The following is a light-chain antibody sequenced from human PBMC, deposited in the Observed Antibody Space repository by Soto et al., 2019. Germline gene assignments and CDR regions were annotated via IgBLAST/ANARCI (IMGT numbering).Light chain of an antibody. J-gene: IGKJ1*01. CDR2: DXS. CDR1: QSVISN. V-gene: IGKV3-11*01. CDR3: QQRSSGTPT. Sequence: EIVLKQSPGTLSVPPWETATVSCRASQSVISNLACYQQKPGKAPRLLIYDXSNRATGIPARFSGSGSGTDFTLTISGREHAYFAVYYCQQRSSGTPTFGQGTKVDIK.